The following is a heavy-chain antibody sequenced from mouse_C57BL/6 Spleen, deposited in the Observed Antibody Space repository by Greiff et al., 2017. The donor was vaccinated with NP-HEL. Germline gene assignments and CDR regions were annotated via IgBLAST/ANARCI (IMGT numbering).Heavy chain of an antibody. J-gene: IGHJ1*03. CDR1: GFTFSDFY. D-gene: IGHD1-1*01. CDR2: SRNKANDYTT. CDR3: ARDAGSSYVGWYFDV. V-gene: IGHV7-1*01. Sequence: EVQGVESGGGLVQSGRSLRLSCATSGFTFSDFYMEWVRQAPGKGLEWIAASRNKANDYTTEYSASVKGRFIVSRDTSQSILYLQMKALRAEDTDIYYCARDAGSSYVGWYFDVWGTGTTVTVSS.